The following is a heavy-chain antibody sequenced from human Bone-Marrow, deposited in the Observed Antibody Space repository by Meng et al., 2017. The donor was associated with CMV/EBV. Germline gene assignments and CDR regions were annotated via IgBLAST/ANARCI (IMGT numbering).Heavy chain of an antibody. CDR1: GFTFSTYW. CDR2: IPYDGSNK. Sequence: GESLKISCTASGFTFSTYWMSWVRQTPGKGLEWVAVIPYDGSNKYYADSVKGRFTISRDNSKNTLYLQMNSLRAEDTAVYYCARATGGEYDFWSGYYKAYYYYYGMDVWGQGTTVTVSS. D-gene: IGHD3-3*01. J-gene: IGHJ6*02. V-gene: IGHV3-30-3*01. CDR3: ARATGGEYDFWSGYYKAYYYYYGMDV.